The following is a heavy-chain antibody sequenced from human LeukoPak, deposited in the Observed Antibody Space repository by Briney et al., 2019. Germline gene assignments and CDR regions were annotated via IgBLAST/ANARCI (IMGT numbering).Heavy chain of an antibody. CDR2: IYYSGST. D-gene: IGHD5-24*01. CDR3: ARDGYNPPHYYGMDV. V-gene: IGHV4-59*01. Sequence: PSETLSLTCTVSGGSISSYYWSWIRQPPGKGLEWIGYIYYSGSTNYNPSLKSRVTISVDTSKNQFSLKLSSVTAADTAVYYCARDGYNPPHYYGMDVWGQGTTVTVSS. J-gene: IGHJ6*02. CDR1: GGSISSYY.